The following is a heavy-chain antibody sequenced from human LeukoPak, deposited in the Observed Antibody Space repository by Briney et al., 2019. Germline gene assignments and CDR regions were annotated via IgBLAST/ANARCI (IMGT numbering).Heavy chain of an antibody. Sequence: GGSLRLSCSGSGFTFVNYVMAWVRQAPGKGLEWVSSIRLGGGLTHSADPVKGRFIISRDMNTLFLQVNNLRPEDTAMYYCARKITMVRGPLIKGYFDLWGRGTLVSVSS. CDR1: GFTFVNYV. CDR3: ARKITMVRGPLIKGYFDL. J-gene: IGHJ2*01. CDR2: IRLGGGLT. D-gene: IGHD3-10*01. V-gene: IGHV3-23*01.